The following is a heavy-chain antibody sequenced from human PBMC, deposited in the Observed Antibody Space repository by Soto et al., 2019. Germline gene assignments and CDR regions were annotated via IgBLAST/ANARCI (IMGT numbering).Heavy chain of an antibody. J-gene: IGHJ5*02. CDR3: ARAGTTMVRGVISGWFDP. D-gene: IGHD3-10*01. CDR1: GGSISSGGYS. CDR2: IYHSGST. V-gene: IGHV4-30-2*01. Sequence: SETLSLTCTFSGGSISSGGYSWSWIRQPPGKGLEWIGYIYHSGSTYYNPSLKSRVTISVDTSKNQFSLKLSSVTAADTAVYYCARAGTTMVRGVISGWFDPWGQGTLVTVSS.